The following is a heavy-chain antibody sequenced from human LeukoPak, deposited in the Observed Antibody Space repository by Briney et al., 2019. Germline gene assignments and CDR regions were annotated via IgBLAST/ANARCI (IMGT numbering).Heavy chain of an antibody. CDR1: GFTFSSYS. V-gene: IGHV3-21*01. J-gene: IGHJ3*02. Sequence: GGSLRLSCAASGFTFSSYSMNWVRQAPGKGLEWVSSISSSSSYIYYADSVKGRFTISRDNAKNSLYLQMNSLRAEDTAVYYCAGATPFGDAFDIWGQGTMVIVSS. CDR3: AGATPFGDAFDI. D-gene: IGHD3-10*01. CDR2: ISSSSSYI.